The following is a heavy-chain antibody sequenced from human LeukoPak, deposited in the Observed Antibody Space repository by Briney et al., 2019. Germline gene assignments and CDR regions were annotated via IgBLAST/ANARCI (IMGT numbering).Heavy chain of an antibody. D-gene: IGHD3-10*01. CDR3: ARWTTMVRTFDI. CDR2: INVNSGGT. V-gene: IGHV1-2*02. J-gene: IGHJ3*02. CDR1: GYTFTDDY. Sequence: ASVKVSCKASGYTFTDDYIHWVRQAPGQGLEWMGWINVNSGGTNYAQKFQGRVTMTRDTAITTAYMELSRLRSDDTAVYYCARWTTMVRTFDIWGQGTMVTVSS.